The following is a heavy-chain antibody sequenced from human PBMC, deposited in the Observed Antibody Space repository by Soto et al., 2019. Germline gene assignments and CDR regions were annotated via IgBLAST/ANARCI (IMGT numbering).Heavy chain of an antibody. D-gene: IGHD5-12*01. CDR2: IWNDGTNK. V-gene: IGHV3-33*01. CDR3: ARDAVLYSGYELDNWFDP. J-gene: IGHJ5*02. Sequence: RRLSCAASGFTFSSYGMHWVRQAPGKGLEWVAVIWNDGTNKYYGDSVKGRFTVSRDNSKNMLYLQMNSLRGEDTAVYYCARDAVLYSGYELDNWFDPWGQGTAVTVSS. CDR1: GFTFSSYG.